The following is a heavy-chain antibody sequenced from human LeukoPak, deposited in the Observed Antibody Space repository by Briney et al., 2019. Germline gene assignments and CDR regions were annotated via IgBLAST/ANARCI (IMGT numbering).Heavy chain of an antibody. CDR1: GGSIASDNYF. CDR2: IFYSGTT. D-gene: IGHD2-2*01. Sequence: PSETLSLTCTVSGGSIASDNYFWSWIRQHPEKGLEWIGYIFYSGTTYYNPSLKSRVTMSVDTSKNQFSLKLNSVIAADTAVYYCASELNEPASADAFDIWGQRTMVTVSS. V-gene: IGHV4-31*03. CDR3: ASELNEPASADAFDI. J-gene: IGHJ3*02.